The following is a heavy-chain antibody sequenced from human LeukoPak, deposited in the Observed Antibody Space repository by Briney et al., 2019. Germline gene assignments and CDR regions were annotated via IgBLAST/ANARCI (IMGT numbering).Heavy chain of an antibody. D-gene: IGHD2-8*01. V-gene: IGHV1-2*02. Sequence: VASVKVSCKVSGYTFTGYYMHWVRQPPGRGLEWMGWLNPNSGGTNYAQNFQGRVTMTRDTSISTAYMELSRLRSDDTAVYYCARDGCTNGVCYGRDAFDIWGQGTMVTVSS. CDR2: LNPNSGGT. CDR1: GYTFTGYY. CDR3: ARDGCTNGVCYGRDAFDI. J-gene: IGHJ3*02.